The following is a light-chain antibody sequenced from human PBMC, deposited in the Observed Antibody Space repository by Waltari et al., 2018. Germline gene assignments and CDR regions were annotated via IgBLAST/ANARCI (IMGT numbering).Light chain of an antibody. V-gene: IGKV1-39*01. CDR1: QSVSDY. CDR3: QQSYTTPYT. J-gene: IGKJ2*01. Sequence: DIQMTQSPSYLSASLGDRVTITCRASQSVSDYLNWYQQKPGKAPRLLIYTASSLQSGVPSTFSGSGSGTEFTLTISRLQIEDFATYYCQQSYTTPYTFGQGTKLEIK. CDR2: TAS.